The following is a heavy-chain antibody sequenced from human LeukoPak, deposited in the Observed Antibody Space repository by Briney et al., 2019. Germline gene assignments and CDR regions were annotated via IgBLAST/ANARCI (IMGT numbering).Heavy chain of an antibody. D-gene: IGHD2-2*02. V-gene: IGHV3-23*01. J-gene: IGHJ4*02. Sequence: GGSLRLSCAASGFTVSSNYMSWVRQAPGKGLEWVSAISGSGGSTYYADSVKGRFTISRDNSKNTLYLQMNSLRAEDTAVYYCAKDAGWYCSSTSCHNFDYWGQGTLVTVSS. CDR3: AKDAGWYCSSTSCHNFDY. CDR1: GFTVSSNY. CDR2: ISGSGGST.